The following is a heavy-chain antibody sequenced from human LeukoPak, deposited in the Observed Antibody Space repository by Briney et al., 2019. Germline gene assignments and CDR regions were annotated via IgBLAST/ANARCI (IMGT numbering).Heavy chain of an antibody. CDR2: ISYDGSNK. D-gene: IGHD6-19*01. V-gene: IGHV3-30-3*01. CDR3: ARGTPSSSGWLYYGMDV. J-gene: IGHJ6*02. CDR1: GFTFSSYA. Sequence: GGSLRLSCAASGFTFSSYAMHWVRQAPGKGLEWVAVISYDGSNKYYANSVKGRFTISRDNSKNTLYLQMNSLRAEDTAVYYCARGTPSSSGWLYYGMDVWGQGTTVTVSS.